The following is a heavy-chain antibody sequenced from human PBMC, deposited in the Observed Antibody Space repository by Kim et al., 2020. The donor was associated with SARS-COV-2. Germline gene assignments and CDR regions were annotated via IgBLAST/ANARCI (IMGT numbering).Heavy chain of an antibody. V-gene: IGHV4-31*03. CDR3: ARTYLYYFDY. CDR1: GGSISSGGYY. J-gene: IGHJ4*02. D-gene: IGHD2-21*01. Sequence: SETLSLTCTVSGGSISSGGYYWSWIRQHPGKGLEWIGYIYYSGSTYYNPSLKSRVTISVDTSKNQFSLKLSSVTAADTAVYYCARTYLYYFDYWGQGTLVTVSS. CDR2: IYYSGST.